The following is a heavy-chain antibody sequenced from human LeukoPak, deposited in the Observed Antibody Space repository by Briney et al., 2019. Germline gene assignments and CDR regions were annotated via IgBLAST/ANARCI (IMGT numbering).Heavy chain of an antibody. D-gene: IGHD2-15*01. CDR1: GGSISRHY. J-gene: IGHJ3*01. CDR3: ARHEGHCTGGNCYSNAFDV. CDR2: VFHSGST. Sequence: PSETLSLTCTVSGGSISRHYWSWIRRPPGKGLEWIGYVFHSGSTKYNPSLKSRVTISLDTSKKQFSLNLTSVTATDTAVYFCARHEGHCTGGNCYSNAFDVWGQGTMVTVSS. V-gene: IGHV4-59*08.